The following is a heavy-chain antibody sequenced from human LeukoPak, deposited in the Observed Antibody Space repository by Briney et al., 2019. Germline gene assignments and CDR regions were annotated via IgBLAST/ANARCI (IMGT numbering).Heavy chain of an antibody. D-gene: IGHD3-3*01. CDR1: GGSFSGYY. Sequence: SETLSLTCAVYGGSFSGYYWSWIRQPPGKGLEWIGEINHSGSTNYNPSLKSRVTISVDTSKNQFSLKLSSVTAADTAVYYCARFLGRFLEWPKRYYYYGMDVWGQGTTVTVSS. CDR3: ARFLGRFLEWPKRYYYYGMDV. V-gene: IGHV4-34*01. CDR2: INHSGST. J-gene: IGHJ6*02.